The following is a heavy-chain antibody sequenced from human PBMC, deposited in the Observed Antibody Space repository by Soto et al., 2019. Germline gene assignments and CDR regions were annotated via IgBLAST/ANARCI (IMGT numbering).Heavy chain of an antibody. V-gene: IGHV1-3*01. CDR1: GYTFISYA. CDR3: VGYCSSTSCYRPYWYFDL. Sequence: GASVKVSCKASGYTFISYAMHWVRQAPGQRLERMGWINAGNGNTKYSQKFQGRVTITRDTSASTAYMELSSLRSEDTAVYYCVGYCSSTSCYRPYWYFDLWGRGTLVTVSS. CDR2: INAGNGNT. D-gene: IGHD2-2*01. J-gene: IGHJ2*01.